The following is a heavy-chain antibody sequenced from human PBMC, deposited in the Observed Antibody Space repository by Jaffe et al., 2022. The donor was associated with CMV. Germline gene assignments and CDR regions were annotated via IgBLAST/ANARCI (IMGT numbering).Heavy chain of an antibody. Sequence: QLQLQESGPGLVKPSETLSLTCTVSGGSISSSSYYWGWIRQPPGKGLEWIGSIYYSGSTYYNPSLKSRVTISVDTSKNQFSLKLSSVTAADTAVYYCARHYGGPDGSYYEVDWFDPWGQGTLVTVSS. CDR2: IYYSGST. D-gene: IGHD1-26*01. CDR1: GGSISSSSYY. J-gene: IGHJ5*02. CDR3: ARHYGGPDGSYYEVDWFDP. V-gene: IGHV4-39*01.